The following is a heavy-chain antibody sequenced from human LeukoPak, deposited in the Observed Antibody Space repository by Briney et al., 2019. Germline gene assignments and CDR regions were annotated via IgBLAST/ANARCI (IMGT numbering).Heavy chain of an antibody. J-gene: IGHJ3*02. Sequence: GGSLRLSCAASGFTVSSNYMSWVRQAPGKGLEWVSVIYSGGSTYYADSVKGRFTISRDNSKNTLYLQMNSLRAEDTAVYYCVREHCSGGSCYYTAFDIWGQGTMVTVSS. CDR2: IYSGGST. CDR1: GFTVSSNY. D-gene: IGHD2-15*01. V-gene: IGHV3-53*01. CDR3: VREHCSGGSCYYTAFDI.